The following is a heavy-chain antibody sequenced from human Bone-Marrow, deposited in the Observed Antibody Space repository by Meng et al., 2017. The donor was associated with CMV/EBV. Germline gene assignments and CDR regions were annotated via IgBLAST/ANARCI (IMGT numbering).Heavy chain of an antibody. CDR2: ISGSGGST. CDR1: GFTFSSYA. D-gene: IGHD1-14*01. J-gene: IGHJ4*02. CDR3: AKDRFVQGEPLVDFDY. Sequence: GGSLRLACAASGFTFSSYAMSWVRQAPGKGLEWVSAISGSGGSTYYADSVKGRFTISRDNSKTTLYLQMNSPRAEDTAVYYCAKDRFVQGEPLVDFDYWGQGTLVTVSS. V-gene: IGHV3-23*01.